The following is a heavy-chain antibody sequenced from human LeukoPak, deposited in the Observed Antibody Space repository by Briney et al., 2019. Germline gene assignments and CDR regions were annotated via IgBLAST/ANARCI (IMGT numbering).Heavy chain of an antibody. CDR3: ARHDSSGPYNAFDI. CDR1: GGSISSSSYY. D-gene: IGHD3-22*01. J-gene: IGHJ3*02. CDR2: IYYSGST. V-gene: IGHV4-39*01. Sequence: PSETLSLTCTVSGGSISSSSYYWGWIRQPPGKGLEWIGSIYYSGSTYYNPSLKSRVTISADTSKNHYSLTLNSVTAADTAVYYCARHDSSGPYNAFDIWGQGTMVTVSS.